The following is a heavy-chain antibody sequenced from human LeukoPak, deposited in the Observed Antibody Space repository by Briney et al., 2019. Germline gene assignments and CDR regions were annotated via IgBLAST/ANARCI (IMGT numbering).Heavy chain of an antibody. Sequence: SVKVSCKASGGTFSSYAISWVRQAPGQGLEWMGRIIPILGIANYAQKFQGRVTITADKSTSTAYMELSSLRSEDTAVYYCAREGPRPIAARPLRYYYYYMDVWGKGTTVTVSS. D-gene: IGHD6-6*01. V-gene: IGHV1-69*04. CDR2: IIPILGIA. CDR3: AREGPRPIAARPLRYYYYYMDV. J-gene: IGHJ6*03. CDR1: GGTFSSYA.